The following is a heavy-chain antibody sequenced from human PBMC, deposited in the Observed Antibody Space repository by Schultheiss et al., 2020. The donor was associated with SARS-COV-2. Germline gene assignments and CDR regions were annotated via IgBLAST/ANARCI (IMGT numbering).Heavy chain of an antibody. CDR3: VGGRGWLPTS. D-gene: IGHD6-19*01. CDR1: GFTVSSNH. J-gene: IGHJ5*02. V-gene: IGHV3-66*01. Sequence: GGSLRLSCAPSGFTVSSNHMTWVRQAPGKGLEWVSFIHSGGSTSYADSVKGRFTISRDNAKNTVYLQMNSLGAEDTAVYYCVGGRGWLPTSWGQGTLVTVSS. CDR2: IHSGGST.